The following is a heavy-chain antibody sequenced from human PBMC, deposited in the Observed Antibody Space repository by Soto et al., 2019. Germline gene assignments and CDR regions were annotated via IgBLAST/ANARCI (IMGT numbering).Heavy chain of an antibody. J-gene: IGHJ4*02. CDR3: ARVRVRFLEWLGSEG. V-gene: IGHV4-59*02. D-gene: IGHD3-3*01. Sequence: QVQLQESGPGLVKPSETLSLTCTVSGVSVRRFYYSWVRQSPGKGLEWIGNIYNGGTTNYNPSLKSRVAIFVDTSKNQLSVNLTSMTAADTAVYYCARVRVRFLEWLGSEGWGQGTLVTVSS. CDR1: GVSVRRFY. CDR2: IYNGGTT.